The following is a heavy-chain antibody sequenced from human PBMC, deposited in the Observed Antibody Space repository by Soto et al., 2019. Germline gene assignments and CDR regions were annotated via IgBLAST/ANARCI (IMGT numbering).Heavy chain of an antibody. D-gene: IGHD3-3*01. CDR1: GYTFTSYG. V-gene: IGHV1-18*01. CDR2: ISAYNGNT. Sequence: ASVKASSKASGYTFTSYGISWVRQAPGQGLEWMGWISAYNGNTNYAQKLQGRVTMTTDTSTSTAYMELRSLRSDDTAVYYCARHYDFWSGLRYYYYMDVWGKGTTVTVSS. CDR3: ARHYDFWSGLRYYYYMDV. J-gene: IGHJ6*03.